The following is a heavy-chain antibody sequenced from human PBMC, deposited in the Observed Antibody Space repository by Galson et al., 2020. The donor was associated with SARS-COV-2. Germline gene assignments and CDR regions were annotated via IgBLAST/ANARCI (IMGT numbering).Heavy chain of an antibody. J-gene: IGHJ4*02. Sequence: ETSQTLSLNCTVSRGTISGYYWSWIRQTPGKKLEWLGRIYSTGTTDYNPSLKSRVTISVDTSKNQFSLTLISVTAADTAVYYCAKLAEGRRSSEDYWGQGTRVTVSS. V-gene: IGHV4-59*08. CDR3: AKLAEGRRSSEDY. CDR1: RGTISGYY. CDR2: IYSTGTT.